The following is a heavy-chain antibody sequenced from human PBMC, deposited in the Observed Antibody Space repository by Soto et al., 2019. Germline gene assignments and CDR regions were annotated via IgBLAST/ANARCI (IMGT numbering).Heavy chain of an antibody. CDR3: ARPGGSGWFYFDS. CDR2: IYYSGST. J-gene: IGHJ4*02. Sequence: PSETLSLTCTVSNGSISPNYWSWIRQPPGKGLEWIGYIYYSGSTNYNPSLKSRVTISVDTSKNHFSLKLTSVTAADTAVYYCARPGGSGWFYFDSWGQGSQVTVSS. CDR1: NGSISPNY. D-gene: IGHD6-13*01. V-gene: IGHV4-59*08.